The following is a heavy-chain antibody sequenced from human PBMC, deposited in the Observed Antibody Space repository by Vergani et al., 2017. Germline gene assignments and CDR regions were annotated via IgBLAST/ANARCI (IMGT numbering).Heavy chain of an antibody. CDR1: GCSLNTNLMR. J-gene: IGHJ4*01. Sequence: QVSLKESGPALLKPTQTLTLTCSLSGCSLNTNLMRVSWIRQPPGKALEWLARIEWDDDKFYNTSLRNRLSITKDTSKNHVVLTMTNMEPVDTATYFCARDYRGDFFDDWGQGILVTVTS. CDR2: IEWDDDK. V-gene: IGHV2-70*04. D-gene: IGHD4/OR15-4a*01. CDR3: ARDYRGDFFDD.